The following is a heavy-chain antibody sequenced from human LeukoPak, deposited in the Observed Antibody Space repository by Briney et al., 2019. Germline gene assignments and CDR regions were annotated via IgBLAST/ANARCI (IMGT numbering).Heavy chain of an antibody. CDR1: GFTFTTYW. Sequence: GGSLRLSCAASGFTFTTYWMTWVCQAPGKGLEWVANIKQDGSETYYVDSVKGRFTISRDNAKNSLYLQMNSLRAEDTAVYYCARDSGGRVYNYWGQGTLVTVSP. J-gene: IGHJ4*02. CDR2: IKQDGSET. D-gene: IGHD6-13*01. V-gene: IGHV3-7*03. CDR3: ARDSGGRVYNY.